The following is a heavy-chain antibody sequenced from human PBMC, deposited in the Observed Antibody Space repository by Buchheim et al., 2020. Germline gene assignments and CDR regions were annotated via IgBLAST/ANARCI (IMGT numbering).Heavy chain of an antibody. CDR3: ARDEYSSSSGAVDY. Sequence: QVQLQESGPGLVKPSQTLSLTCTVSGGSISSGSYYWSWIRQPAGKGLEWIGRIYTSGSTHYNPSLKSRVTISVDTSQNQFSLKLSSVTAADTAVYYCARDEYSSSSGAVDYWGQGTL. CDR1: GGSISSGSYY. V-gene: IGHV4-61*02. J-gene: IGHJ4*02. CDR2: IYTSGST. D-gene: IGHD6-6*01.